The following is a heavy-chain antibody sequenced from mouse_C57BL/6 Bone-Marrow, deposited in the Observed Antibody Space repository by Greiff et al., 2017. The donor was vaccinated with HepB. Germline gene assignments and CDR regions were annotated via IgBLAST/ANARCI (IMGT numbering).Heavy chain of an antibody. CDR2: ISDGGSYT. CDR1: GFTFSSYA. CDR3: ARFLLNDY. J-gene: IGHJ2*01. V-gene: IGHV5-4*01. Sequence: EVQLVESGGGLVKPGGSLKLSCAASGFTFSSYAMSWVRQTPEKRLEWVATISDGGSYTYYPDNVKGRFTISRDNAKNNLYLQMSHLKSEDTAMYYCARFLLNDYWGQGTTLTVSS. D-gene: IGHD1-1*01.